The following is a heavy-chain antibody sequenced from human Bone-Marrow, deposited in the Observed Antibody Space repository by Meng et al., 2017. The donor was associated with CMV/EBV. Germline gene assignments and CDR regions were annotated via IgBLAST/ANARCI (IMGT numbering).Heavy chain of an antibody. CDR1: GYSISSGYY. V-gene: IGHV4-38-2*02. D-gene: IGHD3-22*01. J-gene: IGHJ6*01. CDR2: IYHSGST. Sequence: SETLSLTCTVSGYSISSGYYWGWIRQPPGKGLEWIGSIYHSGSTYYNPSLKSRVTISVDTSKNQFSLKLSSVTAADTAVYYCARLDYYDSSGYRQLWSYYYYGMDVWGQGTTVTGYS. CDR3: ARLDYYDSSGYRQLWSYYYYGMDV.